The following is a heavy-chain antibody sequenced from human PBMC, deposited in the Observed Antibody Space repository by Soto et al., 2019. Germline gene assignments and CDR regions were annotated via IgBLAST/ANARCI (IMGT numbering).Heavy chain of an antibody. Sequence: ASVKVSCKASGYTFTSYAMHWVRQAPGQRLEWMGWINAGNGNTKYSQKFQGRVTITRDTSASTAYMELSSLRSEDTAVYYCARNTAKSEYYFDYWGQGPLVTVSS. J-gene: IGHJ4*02. CDR1: GYTFTSYA. CDR2: INAGNGNT. V-gene: IGHV1-3*01. D-gene: IGHD4-17*01. CDR3: ARNTAKSEYYFDY.